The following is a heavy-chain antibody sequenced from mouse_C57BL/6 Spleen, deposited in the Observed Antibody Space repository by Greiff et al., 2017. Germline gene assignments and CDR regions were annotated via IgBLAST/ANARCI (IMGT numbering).Heavy chain of an antibody. CDR3: ARHGDSSGPWFAY. Sequence: EVHLVESGGDLVKPGGSLKLSCAASGFTFSSYGLSWVRQTPDKRLEWVATISSGGSYTYYPDSVKGRFTISRDNAKNTLYLQMGSLKSEDTAMYYCARHGDSSGPWFAYWGQGTLVTVSA. V-gene: IGHV5-6*01. CDR2: ISSGGSYT. CDR1: GFTFSSYG. J-gene: IGHJ3*01. D-gene: IGHD3-2*02.